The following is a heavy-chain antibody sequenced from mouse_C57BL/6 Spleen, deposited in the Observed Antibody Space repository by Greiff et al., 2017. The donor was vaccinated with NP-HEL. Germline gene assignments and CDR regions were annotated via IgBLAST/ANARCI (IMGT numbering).Heavy chain of an antibody. CDR3: ARHNEAWFAY. V-gene: IGHV5-12*01. Sequence: EVQLVESGGGLVQPGGSLKLSCAASGFTFSDYYMYWVRQTPEKRLEWVAYISNGGGSTYHPDTVKGRFTISRDNAKNTLYLQMSRLKSEDTAMYYCARHNEAWFAYWGQGTLVTVSA. J-gene: IGHJ3*01. CDR2: ISNGGGST. CDR1: GFTFSDYY.